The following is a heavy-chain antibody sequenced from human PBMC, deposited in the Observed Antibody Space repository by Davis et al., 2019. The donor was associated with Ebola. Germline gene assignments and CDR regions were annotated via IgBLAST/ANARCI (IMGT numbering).Heavy chain of an antibody. D-gene: IGHD2-2*01. J-gene: IGHJ4*02. V-gene: IGHV3-64D*06. CDR3: AIVVVPAAPLPGY. CDR2: ISSNGGST. CDR1: GFTFSSYA. Sequence: PGGSLRLSCSASGFTFSSYAMHWVRQAPGKGLEYVSAISSNGGSTYYADSVKGRFTISRDNSKNTLYLQMSSLRAEDTAVYYCAIVVVPAAPLPGYWGQGTLVTVSS.